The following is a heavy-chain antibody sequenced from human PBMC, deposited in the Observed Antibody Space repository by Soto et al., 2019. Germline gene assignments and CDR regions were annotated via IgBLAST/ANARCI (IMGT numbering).Heavy chain of an antibody. CDR2: IRSIPYGGTT. CDR3: ARVTIFGVAHDAFDI. CDR1: GFTFGDHA. J-gene: IGHJ3*02. Sequence: GGSLRLSCTTSGFTFGDHAMTWVRQAPGKGLEWVGFIRSIPYGGTTAYAASVKGRFTISRDDSQSITYLQMNSLRTEDTAVYYCARVTIFGVAHDAFDIWGQGTVVTVSS. V-gene: IGHV3-49*04. D-gene: IGHD3-3*01.